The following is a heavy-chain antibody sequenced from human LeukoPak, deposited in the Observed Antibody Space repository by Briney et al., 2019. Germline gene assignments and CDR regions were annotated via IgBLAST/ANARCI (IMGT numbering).Heavy chain of an antibody. D-gene: IGHD6-25*01. V-gene: IGHV1-8*01. CDR3: ARKGPANYYYYYMDV. CDR1: GYTFTSYD. CDR2: MNPNSGNT. Sequence: GASVKVSCKASGYTFTSYDLNWVRQVTGQGLEWMGWMNPNSGNTGYAPKFQGKVTMTRNTSISTAYMELSNLRSDDTAVYYYARKGPANYYYYYMDVWGKGTSVTVSS. J-gene: IGHJ6*03.